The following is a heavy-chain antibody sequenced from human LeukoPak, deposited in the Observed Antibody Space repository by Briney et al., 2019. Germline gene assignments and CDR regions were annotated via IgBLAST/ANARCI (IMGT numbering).Heavy chain of an antibody. J-gene: IGHJ4*02. D-gene: IGHD6-13*01. CDR1: GFTFGDYA. CDR2: IRSKAYGGTT. CDR3: ALQRTLWQQLLDY. V-gene: IGHV3-49*04. Sequence: GGSLRLSCTASGFTFGDYAMSWVRQAPGKGLEWVGFIRSKAYGGTTEYAASVKGRFTISRDDSKSIAYLQMNSLKTEDTAVYYCALQRTLWQQLLDYWGQGTLVTVSS.